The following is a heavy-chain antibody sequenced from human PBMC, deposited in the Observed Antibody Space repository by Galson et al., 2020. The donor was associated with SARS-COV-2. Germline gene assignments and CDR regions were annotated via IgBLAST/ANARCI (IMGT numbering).Heavy chain of an antibody. V-gene: IGHV2-70*11. CDR1: GFSITSSGMC. CDR3: ARIKPGMEELREGYYFDY. CDR2: IDWDDDK. Sequence: ESGPTLVKPTQTLTLTCTISGFSITSSGMCVSWIRQPPGQALEWLARIDWDDDKYYSTSLKTRLTISKDTSKNQVVLTLTYMDPADTATYYCARIKPGMEELREGYYFDYWGQGSLVTVSS. J-gene: IGHJ4*02. D-gene: IGHD6-13*01.